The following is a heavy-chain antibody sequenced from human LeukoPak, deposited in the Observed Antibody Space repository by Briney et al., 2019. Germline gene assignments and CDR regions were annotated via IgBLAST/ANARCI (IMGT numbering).Heavy chain of an antibody. J-gene: IGHJ6*03. Sequence: SVKVSCKASGGTFSSYAISWVRQAPGQGLEWMGGIIPVFDTANYAQKFQGRVTITADESTSTAYMELSSLRSEDTAVYYCARVGYCSGGSCPRRNYYYYYMDVWGKGTTVTISS. V-gene: IGHV1-69*13. CDR3: ARVGYCSGGSCPRRNYYYYYMDV. D-gene: IGHD2-15*01. CDR1: GGTFSSYA. CDR2: IIPVFDTA.